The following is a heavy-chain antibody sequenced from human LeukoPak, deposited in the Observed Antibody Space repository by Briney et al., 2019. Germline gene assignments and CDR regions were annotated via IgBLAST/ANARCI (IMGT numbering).Heavy chain of an antibody. V-gene: IGHV4-59*08. CDR2: VYYSGST. CDR3: ARLYDYPPPYFDY. CDR1: GGSISSYY. J-gene: IGHJ4*02. Sequence: SETLSLTCTVSGGSISSYYWSWIRQPPGKGLEWIGYVYYSGSTNYNPSLKSRVTISVDTSKNQFSLKLSSVTAADTAVYYCARLYDYPPPYFDYWGQGTLVTVSS. D-gene: IGHD3-16*01.